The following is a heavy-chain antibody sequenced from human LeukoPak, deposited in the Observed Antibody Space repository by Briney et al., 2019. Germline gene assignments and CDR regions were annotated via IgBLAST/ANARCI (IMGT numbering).Heavy chain of an antibody. CDR3: ARGGRSGYPYIFDY. CDR1: GSYY. V-gene: IGHV4-59*01. CDR2: SYYSGDT. J-gene: IGHJ4*02. Sequence: SETLSLTCTVSGSYYWSWIRQPPGKGLEWIGYSYYSGDTNYNSSLKSRVTISVDTSKNQLSLMLTSVTAADTAVYYCARGGRSGYPYIFDYWGQGTLVTVSS. D-gene: IGHD5-12*01.